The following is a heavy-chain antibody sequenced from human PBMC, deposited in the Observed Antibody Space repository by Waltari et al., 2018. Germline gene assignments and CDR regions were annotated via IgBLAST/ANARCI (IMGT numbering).Heavy chain of an antibody. J-gene: IGHJ4*02. CDR2: SNPNRGGT. CDR3: ARDNDSSGYFTYFDY. CDR1: GYTFTGYY. D-gene: IGHD3-22*01. V-gene: IGHV1-2*02. Sequence: QVQLVQSGAEVKKPGASVKVSCKASGYTFTGYYMHWVRQAPGQGLEVMGWSNPNRGGTNYAQKFQGRGTMTRDTSISTAYMELSRLRSDDTAVYYCARDNDSSGYFTYFDYWGQGTLVTVSS.